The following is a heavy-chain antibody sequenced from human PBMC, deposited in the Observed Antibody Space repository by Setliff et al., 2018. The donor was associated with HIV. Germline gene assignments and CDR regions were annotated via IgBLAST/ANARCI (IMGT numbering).Heavy chain of an antibody. D-gene: IGHD3-3*01. CDR3: AKQRYYDGNDGFDV. Sequence: TSETLSLSCVASGFTFSTYAINWVRLAPGKGLEWVSSISGSGYPYYADSVKGRFTISRDNSKNTLFLQMDSLRAEDTALYYCAKQRYYDGNDGFDVWGQGTMVTVSS. V-gene: IGHV3-23*01. CDR2: ISGSGYP. J-gene: IGHJ3*01. CDR1: GFTFSTYA.